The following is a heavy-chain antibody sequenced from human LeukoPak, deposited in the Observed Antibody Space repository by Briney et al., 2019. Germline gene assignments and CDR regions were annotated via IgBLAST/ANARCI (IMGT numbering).Heavy chain of an antibody. CDR3: ARRPSGGSTWFDP. J-gene: IGHJ5*02. CDR1: GYSFTTYW. CDR2: IYPGDSEI. V-gene: IGHV5-51*01. Sequence: TGESLKISCWGSGYSFTTYWIAWVRQMPGKGLEWMEIIYPGDSEIRYSPSFQGQVTISADKSISTAYLQWSSLKPSDTAMYYCARRPSGGSTWFDPWGQGTLVTVSS. D-gene: IGHD2-8*02.